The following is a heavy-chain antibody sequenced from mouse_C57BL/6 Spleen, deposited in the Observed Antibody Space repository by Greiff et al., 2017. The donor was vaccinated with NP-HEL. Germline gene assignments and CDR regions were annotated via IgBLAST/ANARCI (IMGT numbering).Heavy chain of an antibody. Sequence: QVQLQQPGAELVKPGASVKLSCKASGYTFTSYWMHWVKQRPGQGLEWIGMIHPNSGSTNYNEKFKSKATLTVDKSSSTAYMQLSSLTSEDSAVYYCARGMGIFWFAYWGQGTLVTVSA. D-gene: IGHD2-3*01. CDR1: GYTFTSYW. CDR3: ARGMGIFWFAY. V-gene: IGHV1-64*01. CDR2: IHPNSGST. J-gene: IGHJ3*01.